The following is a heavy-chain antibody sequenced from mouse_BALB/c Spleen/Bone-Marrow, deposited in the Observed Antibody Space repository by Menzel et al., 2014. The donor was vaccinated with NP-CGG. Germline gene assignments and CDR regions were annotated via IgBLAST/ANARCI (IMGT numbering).Heavy chain of an antibody. V-gene: IGHV5S4*01. Sequence: EVQLVESGGDLVKPGGSLKLSCATSGFTFSSYGMSWVRQTPEKRLEWVATISGGGSYIYYADNVKGRLIISRDNAKNNLYLQVRSLRSEDTALYYCAREGYDYDWFADWGQGTLVTVSA. D-gene: IGHD2-4*01. J-gene: IGHJ3*01. CDR1: GFTFSSYG. CDR3: AREGYDYDWFAD. CDR2: ISGGGSYI.